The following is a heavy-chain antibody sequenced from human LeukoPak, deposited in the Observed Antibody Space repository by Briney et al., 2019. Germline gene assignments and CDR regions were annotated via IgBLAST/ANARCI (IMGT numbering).Heavy chain of an antibody. CDR2: ISAYNGNT. Sequence: ASVKVSFKASGYTFTSYGISWVRQAPGKGLEWMGLISAYNGNTNYAQKLQGRVTMTTDKLTSTAYMELRSLRSDDAAVYYCARGNYDFCSSRRYYYYMDVWGKGTTVTVSS. V-gene: IGHV1-18*01. J-gene: IGHJ6*03. D-gene: IGHD3-3*01. CDR3: ARGNYDFCSSRRYYYYMDV. CDR1: GYTFTSYG.